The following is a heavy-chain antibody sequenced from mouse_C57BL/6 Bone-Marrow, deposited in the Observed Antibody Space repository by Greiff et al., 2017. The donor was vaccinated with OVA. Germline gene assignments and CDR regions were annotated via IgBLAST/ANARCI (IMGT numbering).Heavy chain of an antibody. D-gene: IGHD4-1*02. J-gene: IGHJ3*01. V-gene: IGHV5-9*01. CDR2: ISGGGGNT. CDR3: ARQELQLGPQFAY. CDR1: GFTFSSYT. Sequence: EVKLMESGGGLVKPGGSLKLSCAASGFTFSSYTMSWVRQTPEKRLEWVATISGGGGNTYYPDSVKGRFTISRDNAKNTLYLQMSSLRSEDTALYYCARQELQLGPQFAYWGQGTLVTVSA.